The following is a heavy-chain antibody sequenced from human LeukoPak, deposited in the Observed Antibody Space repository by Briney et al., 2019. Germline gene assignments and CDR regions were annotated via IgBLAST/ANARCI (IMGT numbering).Heavy chain of an antibody. V-gene: IGHV4-59*12. J-gene: IGHJ6*03. CDR2: IYYSGST. CDR3: ARLIGDGEFPYFYVYYMDV. Sequence: TSETLSLTCTVSGGSISSYYWSWIRQPPGKGLEWIGYIYYSGSTNYNPSLKSRVTISVDTSKNQFSLKVSSVTAADTAVYYCARLIGDGEFPYFYVYYMDVWGKGTTVTVSS. D-gene: IGHD3-22*01. CDR1: GGSISSYY.